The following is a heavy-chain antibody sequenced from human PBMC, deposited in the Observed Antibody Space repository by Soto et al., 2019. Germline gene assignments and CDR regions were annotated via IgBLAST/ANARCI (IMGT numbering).Heavy chain of an antibody. D-gene: IGHD6-13*01. J-gene: IGHJ3*02. CDR2: INPSGGST. CDR1: GYTITSYY. CDR3: ARDGPTPYSSSPSDAFDI. V-gene: IGHV1-46*03. Sequence: ASVKVSCKASGYTITSYYMHWVRQAPGQGLEWMGIINPSGGSTSYAQKFQGRVTMTRDTSTSTVYMELSSLRSEDTAVYYCARDGPTPYSSSPSDAFDIWGQGTMVTV.